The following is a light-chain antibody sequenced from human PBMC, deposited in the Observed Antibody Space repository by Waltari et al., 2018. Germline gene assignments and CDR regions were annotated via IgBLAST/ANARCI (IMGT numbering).Light chain of an antibody. Sequence: SFVLTQPPSVSVAPGRTAALTCGGDHIGRAHVHWYQQRPGQAPVLVIYDDTDRPSGIPGRFSGSNSGDTATLTISGVEAGDEAVYYCQVWDSVSDHWVFGGGAKLTVL. J-gene: IGLJ3*02. V-gene: IGLV3-21*03. CDR1: HIGRAH. CDR3: QVWDSVSDHWV. CDR2: DDT.